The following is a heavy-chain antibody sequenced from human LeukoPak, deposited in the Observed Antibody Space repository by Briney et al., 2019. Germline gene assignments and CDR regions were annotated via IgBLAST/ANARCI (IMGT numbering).Heavy chain of an antibody. V-gene: IGHV3-30*18. CDR3: AKGTAVDRQYFEN. CDR2: ISFDGSHK. CDR1: RFTFSACG. Sequence: GGSLRLSCAASRFTFSACGMHWVRQAPGKGLEWVAAISFDGSHKYYADSVKGRFTISRDNSMNTLYLQMNSLRAEDTVVYYCAKGTAVDRQYFENWGRGTLVTVSS. J-gene: IGHJ4*02. D-gene: IGHD1-1*01.